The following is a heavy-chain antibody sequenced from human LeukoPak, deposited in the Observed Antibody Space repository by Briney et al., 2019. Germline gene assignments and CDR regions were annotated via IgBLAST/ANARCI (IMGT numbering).Heavy chain of an antibody. J-gene: IGHJ4*02. V-gene: IGHV3-11*04. D-gene: IGHD4-17*01. CDR3: ARSPTMGTTLNY. CDR2: ISSSGSRI. Sequence: KSGGSLRLSCAASGFTFTDYYMSWIRQAPGKGLEWISYISSSGSRIFYADSVKDRFTISRDNAKNSLYLQMNSLRAEDTALYYCARSPTMGTTLNYWGQGTLVTVSS. CDR1: GFTFTDYY.